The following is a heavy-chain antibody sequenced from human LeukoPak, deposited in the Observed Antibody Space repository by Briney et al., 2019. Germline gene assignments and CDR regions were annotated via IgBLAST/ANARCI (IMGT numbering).Heavy chain of an antibody. CDR3: AKASVWTMVRVVSYFDD. J-gene: IGHJ4*02. Sequence: GGSLRLSCAASGFTFSSYAMHWVRQAPGKGLEWVAVISYDESNKYYADSVRGRFTISRDNSKNTLYLQMNSLRAEDTAVYYCAKASVWTMVRVVSYFDDWGQGIQVTVSS. V-gene: IGHV3-30*04. CDR1: GFTFSSYA. D-gene: IGHD3-10*01. CDR2: ISYDESNK.